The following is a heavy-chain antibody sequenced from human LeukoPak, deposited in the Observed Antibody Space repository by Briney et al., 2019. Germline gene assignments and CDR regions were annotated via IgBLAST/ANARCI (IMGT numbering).Heavy chain of an antibody. CDR1: GFTSDRHA. Sequence: GGSLRHSSAASGFTSDRHAMCWGRHGLRARLEWVSSIDIGGGTTYYADSVKGRFTISRDNSKNTLYLQMNSLRAEDTALYFCANEVRPNDYWGRGTLVTVSS. J-gene: IGHJ4*02. D-gene: IGHD4/OR15-4a*01. CDR2: IDIGGGTT. CDR3: ANEVRPNDY. V-gene: IGHV3-23*01.